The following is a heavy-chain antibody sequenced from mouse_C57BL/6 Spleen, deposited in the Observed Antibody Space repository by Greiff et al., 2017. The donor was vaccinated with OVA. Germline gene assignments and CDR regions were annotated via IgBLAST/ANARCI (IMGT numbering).Heavy chain of an antibody. CDR3: ARNGYYGSSLGI. J-gene: IGHJ1*03. V-gene: IGHV5-17*01. D-gene: IGHD1-1*01. CDR1: GFTFSDYG. Sequence: DVHLVESGGGLVKPGGSLKLSCAASGFTFSDYGMHWVRQAPEKGLEWVAYISSGSSTIYYADTVKGRFTISRDNAKNTLFLQMTSLRSEDTAMYYCARNGYYGSSLGIWGTGTTVTVSS. CDR2: ISSGSSTI.